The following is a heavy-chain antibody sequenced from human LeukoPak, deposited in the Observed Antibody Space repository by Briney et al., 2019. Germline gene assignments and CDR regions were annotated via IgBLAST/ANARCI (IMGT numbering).Heavy chain of an antibody. V-gene: IGHV4-59*01. D-gene: IGHD2-21*02. CDR1: GGSISSYY. J-gene: IGHJ4*02. CDR2: IYYSGST. Sequence: SETLSLTCTVSGGSISSYYWSWIRQPPGKGPEWIGYIYYSGSTNYNPSLKSRVTISVDTSKNQFSLKRSPVTAADTAVYYCAREPCGGDCYSGYFDYWGQGTLVTVSS. CDR3: AREPCGGDCYSGYFDY.